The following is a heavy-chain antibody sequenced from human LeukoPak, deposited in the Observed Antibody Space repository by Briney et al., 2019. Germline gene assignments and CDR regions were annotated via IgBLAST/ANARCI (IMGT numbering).Heavy chain of an antibody. Sequence: NPSETLSLTCTVSGGSISSYYGRWIRQPPGKGLEWIGYMYYNGSTNYTPSLKSRVTISLDTSKNQFSLKLRSVTAADTAMYYCARAVVLYYEGSGYSTRFDYWGQGTLVTVSS. D-gene: IGHD3-22*01. CDR1: GGSISSYY. CDR3: ARAVVLYYEGSGYSTRFDY. J-gene: IGHJ4*02. CDR2: MYYNGST. V-gene: IGHV4-59*01.